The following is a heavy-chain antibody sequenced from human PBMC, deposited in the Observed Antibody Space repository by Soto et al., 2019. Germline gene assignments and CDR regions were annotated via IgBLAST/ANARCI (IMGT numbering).Heavy chain of an antibody. CDR2: INQDGGGT. Sequence: GGSLRLSCVASGFTFSSSFMGWVRQAPGKGLEWVANINQDGGGTYYVDSVQGRFTISRDNAKDSLFLQLNSLRGEDTAVYYCARYFRGSGRYFFDYWGQGTLVTVSS. V-gene: IGHV3-7*03. CDR3: ARYFRGSGRYFFDY. J-gene: IGHJ4*02. D-gene: IGHD6-19*01. CDR1: GFTFSSSF.